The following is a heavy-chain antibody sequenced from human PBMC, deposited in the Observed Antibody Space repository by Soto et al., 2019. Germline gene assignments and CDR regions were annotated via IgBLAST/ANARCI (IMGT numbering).Heavy chain of an antibody. J-gene: IGHJ6*02. Sequence: ASVKVSCKASGYTFTRSGISWVRQAPGQGLEWLGWINPDNGNTNYAQHLQGRVSLTTDTSTSTAYMDLRRPRSDDTAVYYCARNQGITTFGVYSMYYYGIDVWGQGTTVTVSS. CDR3: ARNQGITTFGVYSMYYYGIDV. D-gene: IGHD3-3*01. V-gene: IGHV1-18*01. CDR2: INPDNGNT. CDR1: GYTFTRSG.